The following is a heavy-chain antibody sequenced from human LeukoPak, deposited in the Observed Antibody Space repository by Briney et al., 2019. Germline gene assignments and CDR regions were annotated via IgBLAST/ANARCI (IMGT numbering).Heavy chain of an antibody. CDR2: ISSSGGNT. Sequence: GGSLRLSCAASGFTFSSYAMTWVRQAPGKGLEWVSGISSSGGNTYYADSVKGRFTISRDNSKNTLYLQMNSLRAEDTAVYYCAKRSLDGNMCYFECWGQGTLVTVSS. V-gene: IGHV3-23*01. CDR3: AKRSLDGNMCYFEC. J-gene: IGHJ4*02. D-gene: IGHD5-24*01. CDR1: GFTFSSYA.